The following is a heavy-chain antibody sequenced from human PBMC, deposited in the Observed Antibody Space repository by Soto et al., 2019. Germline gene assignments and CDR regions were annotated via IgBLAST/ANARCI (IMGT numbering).Heavy chain of an antibody. J-gene: IGHJ5*02. Sequence: QITLKESGPTLVKPTQTLTLTCTFSGFSLTTSGVGVGWIRQSPGKALEWLALIYWNDGQWYSPSLKSRLTITKDTSKNQVVLKMTNMDPVDTATYFCARSRRITMIGVVSWFDPWGQGTLVTVSS. CDR1: GFSLTTSGVG. D-gene: IGHD3-3*01. V-gene: IGHV2-5*01. CDR3: ARSRRITMIGVVSWFDP. CDR2: IYWNDGQ.